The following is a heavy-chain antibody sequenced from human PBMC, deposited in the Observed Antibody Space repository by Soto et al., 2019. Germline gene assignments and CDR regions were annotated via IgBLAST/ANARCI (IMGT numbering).Heavy chain of an antibody. CDR1: GFTFSSYA. V-gene: IGHV3-23*01. CDR2: ITGSGGST. Sequence: EVQLLESGGGLVQPGGSLRLSCAASGFTFSSYAMSWVRQAPGKGLEWVSAITGSGGSTYYADSVKGRFTISRDSSKNTLYLQMNSLRAEDTAVYYCAKQWFGDYYFVCWGQGTLVTVSS. CDR3: AKQWFGDYYFVC. D-gene: IGHD3-10*01. J-gene: IGHJ4*02.